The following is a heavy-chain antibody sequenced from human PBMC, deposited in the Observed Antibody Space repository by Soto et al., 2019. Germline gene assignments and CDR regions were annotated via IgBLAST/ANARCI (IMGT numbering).Heavy chain of an antibody. V-gene: IGHV1-3*01. CDR1: GYTFTSYA. Sequence: SVKVSCKASGYTFTSYAMHWVRQAPGQRLEWMGWINAGNGDTRYSQKFQGRVTVTRDTSASTAYMELSSLTSEDTAVYYCARGHNSGWLNLAYWGQGTLVTVSS. CDR3: ARGHNSGWLNLAY. J-gene: IGHJ4*02. CDR2: INAGNGDT. D-gene: IGHD6-19*01.